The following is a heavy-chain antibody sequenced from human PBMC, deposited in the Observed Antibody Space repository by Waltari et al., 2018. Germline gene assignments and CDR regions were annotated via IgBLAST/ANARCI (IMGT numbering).Heavy chain of an antibody. CDR1: GFRVSYNY. CDR2: IHADGNT. D-gene: IGHD6-19*01. CDR3: ARAGLGSPSQWLQLFDS. Sequence: EAQLVESGGGLIQPGGSLRLSCEASGFRVSYNYMSWVRQAPGKGLEWVSVIHADGNTFYGDSVKGRFTISRDISKNTVYLQINSLTVEDSAIYYCARAGLGSPSQWLQLFDSWGQGTLVTVSS. V-gene: IGHV3-53*01. J-gene: IGHJ4*02.